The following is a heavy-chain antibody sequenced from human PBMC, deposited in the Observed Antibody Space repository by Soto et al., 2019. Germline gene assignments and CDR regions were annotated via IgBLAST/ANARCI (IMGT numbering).Heavy chain of an antibody. CDR3: ARESPALRYFDWLLYSPSPDI. CDR2: ISAYNGNT. V-gene: IGHV1-18*01. CDR1: GYTFTSYG. D-gene: IGHD3-9*01. Sequence: QVQLVQSGAEVKKPGASVKVSWKASGYTFTSYGISWVRQAPGQGLEWMGWISAYNGNTNYAQKLQGRVTMTTDTSTSTAYMELRSLRSDDTAVYYCARESPALRYFDWLLYSPSPDIWGQGTMVTVSS. J-gene: IGHJ3*02.